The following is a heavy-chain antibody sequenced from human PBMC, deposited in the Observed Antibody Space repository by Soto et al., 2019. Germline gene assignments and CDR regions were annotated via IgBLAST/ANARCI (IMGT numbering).Heavy chain of an antibody. J-gene: IGHJ4*02. Sequence: ASVKVSCKASGYTFTNYAMHWVRQAPGQRLEWMGWINAGNGITKYSRKFQGRVTITRDTSATTAFMELSSLRSEDTAVYYCTREAVVGATGRYFDYWGQGTLVTVSS. D-gene: IGHD1-26*01. CDR2: INAGNGIT. CDR1: GYTFTNYA. V-gene: IGHV1-3*01. CDR3: TREAVVGATGRYFDY.